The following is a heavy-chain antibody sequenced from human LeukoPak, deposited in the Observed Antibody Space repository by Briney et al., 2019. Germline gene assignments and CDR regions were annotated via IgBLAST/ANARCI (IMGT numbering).Heavy chain of an antibody. J-gene: IGHJ4*02. CDR1: GFTFSSYA. V-gene: IGHV3-30-3*02. CDR2: ISYDGSNK. Sequence: GGSLRLSCAASGFTFSSYAMHWVRQAPGKGLEGVAVISYDGSNKYYADSVKGRFTISRDNSKNTLYLQMNSLRAEDTAVYYCARQPAAKYYFDYWGQGTLVTVSS. CDR3: ARQPAAKYYFDY. D-gene: IGHD6-13*01.